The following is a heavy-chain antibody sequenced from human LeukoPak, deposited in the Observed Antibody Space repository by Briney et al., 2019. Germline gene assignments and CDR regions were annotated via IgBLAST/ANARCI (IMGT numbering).Heavy chain of an antibody. V-gene: IGHV1-2*04. D-gene: IGHD3-10*01. CDR3: AREAALWCGELPSRGLNYYDGMDV. J-gene: IGHJ6*04. Sequence: PGASVKVSCKASGYTFTGYYMQWVRQAPGQRLECMGWINLTSGGTNYAQKFQGCVTMTRDTSISTAYMERSRLRSDDKAVYYCAREAALWCGELPSRGLNYYDGMDVWGKGTTVTVSS. CDR1: GYTFTGYY. CDR2: INLTSGGT.